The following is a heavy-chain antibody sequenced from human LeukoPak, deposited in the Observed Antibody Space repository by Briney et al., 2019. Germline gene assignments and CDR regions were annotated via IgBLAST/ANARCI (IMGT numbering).Heavy chain of an antibody. Sequence: SETLSLTCTVSGGSISSGSYYWSWIRQPAGKGLEWIGRIYTSGSTNYNPSLKSRVTISVDTSKNQFCLKLSSVTAADTAVYYCARDLGWLLAFDIWGQGTMVTVSS. V-gene: IGHV4-61*02. D-gene: IGHD3-3*01. CDR3: ARDLGWLLAFDI. J-gene: IGHJ3*02. CDR1: GGSISSGSYY. CDR2: IYTSGST.